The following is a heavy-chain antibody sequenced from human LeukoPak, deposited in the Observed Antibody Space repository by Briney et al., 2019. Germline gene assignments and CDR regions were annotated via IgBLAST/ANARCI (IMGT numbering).Heavy chain of an antibody. D-gene: IGHD1-26*01. Sequence: GGSLRLSCAASGFNFSDYYMSWIRQAPGKGLEWVSYISSSSSYTNYADSVKGRFTISRDNAKNSLYLQTNSLRAEDTAVYYCAREGSWFDYWGQGTLVTVSS. CDR2: ISSSSSYT. CDR1: GFNFSDYY. V-gene: IGHV3-11*05. CDR3: AREGSWFDY. J-gene: IGHJ4*02.